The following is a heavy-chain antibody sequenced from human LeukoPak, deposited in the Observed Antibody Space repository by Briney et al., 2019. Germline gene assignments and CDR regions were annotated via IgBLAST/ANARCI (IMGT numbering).Heavy chain of an antibody. CDR1: GFTFSSYS. V-gene: IGHV3-21*01. Sequence: GGSLRLSCAASGFTFSSYSMNWVRQAPGKGLEWVSSISSISSYIYYADSVKGRFTISRDNAKNSLYLQMNSLRAEDTAVYYCARDETVTTGYYYYMDVWGKGTTVTVSS. CDR2: ISSISSYI. CDR3: ARDETVTTGYYYYMDV. D-gene: IGHD4-17*01. J-gene: IGHJ6*03.